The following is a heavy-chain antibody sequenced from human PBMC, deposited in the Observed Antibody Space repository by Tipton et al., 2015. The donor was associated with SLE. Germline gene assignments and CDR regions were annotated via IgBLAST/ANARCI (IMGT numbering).Heavy chain of an antibody. V-gene: IGHV4-59*11. D-gene: IGHD2-15*01. Sequence: TLSLTCTVSGGSISSHYWSWIRQPPGKGLEWIGYIYYSGSTNYNPSLKNRVTISVDTSKNQFSLKLSSVTTADTVVYYCATIPILRISGWYFDLWGRGTLVTVSS. CDR2: IYYSGST. CDR3: ATIPILRISGWYFDL. CDR1: GGSISSHY. J-gene: IGHJ2*01.